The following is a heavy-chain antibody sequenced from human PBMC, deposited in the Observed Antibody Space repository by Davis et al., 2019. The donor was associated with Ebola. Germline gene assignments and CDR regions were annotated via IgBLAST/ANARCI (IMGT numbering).Heavy chain of an antibody. Sequence: GGSLRLSCAASGFTFSSYWMSWVRQAPGKGLEWVANIKQDGSEKYYADSVKGRFTISRDNSKNTLYLQMNSLRAEDTAVYYCAKGDVGATTAYYYYYGMDVWGQGTTVTVSS. CDR3: AKGDVGATTAYYYYYGMDV. CDR2: IKQDGSEK. D-gene: IGHD1-26*01. J-gene: IGHJ6*02. CDR1: GFTFSSYW. V-gene: IGHV3-7*03.